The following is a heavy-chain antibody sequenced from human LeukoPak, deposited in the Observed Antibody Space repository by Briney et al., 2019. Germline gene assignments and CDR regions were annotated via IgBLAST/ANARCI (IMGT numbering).Heavy chain of an antibody. J-gene: IGHJ4*02. CDR1: GFSFSNVW. CDR2: IKSNTDGGTT. CDR3: TTERRWELSDDY. D-gene: IGHD1-26*01. Sequence: SGGSLRLSCATSGFSFSNVWMSWVRQAPGKGLEWVGRIKSNTDGGTTDYAAPVTGRFTISRDDSKNTLYLQMNSLKTEDTAVYFCTTERRWELSDDYWGQGTLVTVSS. V-gene: IGHV3-15*01.